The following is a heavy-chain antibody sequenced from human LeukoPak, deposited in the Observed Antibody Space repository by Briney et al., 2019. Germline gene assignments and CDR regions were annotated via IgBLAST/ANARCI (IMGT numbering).Heavy chain of an antibody. Sequence: GGSLRLSCAASGFTFSSYAMSWVRQAPGKGLEWVSAISGSGGSTYYADSVKGRFTISRDNAKNTLSLQMNSLRAEDTAVYYCARELNDYVWGSYRRTFDYWGQGTLVTVSS. CDR2: ISGSGGST. D-gene: IGHD3-16*02. V-gene: IGHV3-23*01. CDR1: GFTFSSYA. J-gene: IGHJ4*02. CDR3: ARELNDYVWGSYRRTFDY.